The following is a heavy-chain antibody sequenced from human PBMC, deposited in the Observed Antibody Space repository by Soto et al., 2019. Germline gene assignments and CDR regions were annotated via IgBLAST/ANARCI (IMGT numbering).Heavy chain of an antibody. CDR3: ARGPIAMYYFYH. CDR1: GYTFTKFH. CDR2: IAPSGGST. V-gene: IGHV1-46*01. D-gene: IGHD2-21*01. Sequence: ASVKVSCKASGYTFTKFHLHWVRLAPGQGLEWMGMIAPSGGSTSYAQKFQGRVTMTRDTSTSTVYMELSSLRSEDTAVYYCARGPIAMYYFYHWGLGTLVPVSS. J-gene: IGHJ4*02.